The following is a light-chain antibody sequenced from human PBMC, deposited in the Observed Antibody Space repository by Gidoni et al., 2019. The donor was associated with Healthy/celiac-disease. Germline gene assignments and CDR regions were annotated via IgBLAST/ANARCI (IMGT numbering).Light chain of an antibody. CDR3: QQYGSSPWT. CDR1: QSVSSSY. J-gene: IGKJ3*01. CDR2: GAS. V-gene: IGKV3-20*01. Sequence: EIVLTQSPGTLSLSPGERATLSCRASQSVSSSYLAWYQQKPGQAPRLLIYGASSRATGIPDRFSGSGSGTDFTLTISRLDPEDFAVYYCQQYGSSPWTFGPXTKVDIK.